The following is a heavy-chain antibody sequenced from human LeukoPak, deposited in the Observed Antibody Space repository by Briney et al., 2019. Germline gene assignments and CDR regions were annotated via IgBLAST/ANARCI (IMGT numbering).Heavy chain of an antibody. CDR3: ARDRGYDSSGYYNYYFDY. CDR2: INPSGGST. J-gene: IGHJ4*02. Sequence: GASVKVSCKASGYTFTSYYMHWVRQAPGQGLEWMGLINPSGGSTSYAQKFQGRVTMTRDTSTSTVYMELSSLRSEDTAVYYCARDRGYDSSGYYNYYFDYWGQGTLVTVSS. V-gene: IGHV1-46*01. D-gene: IGHD3-22*01. CDR1: GYTFTSYY.